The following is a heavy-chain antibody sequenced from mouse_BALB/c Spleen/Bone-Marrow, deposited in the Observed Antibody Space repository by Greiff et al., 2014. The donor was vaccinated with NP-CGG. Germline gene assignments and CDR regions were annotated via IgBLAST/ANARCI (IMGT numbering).Heavy chain of an antibody. V-gene: IGHV5-4*02. D-gene: IGHD1-1*02. CDR1: GFTFSDFY. CDR2: ISDGGTYT. J-gene: IGHJ4*01. CDR3: ARSGERYGAMDY. Sequence: EVQVVESGGGLVKPGGSLKLSCAASGFTFSDFYMFCFRQTPEKRLEWVATISDGGTYTYYPDSVKGRFTISRDNAKNNLYLQMSSLKSEDTAMYYCARSGERYGAMDYWGQGTSVTVSS.